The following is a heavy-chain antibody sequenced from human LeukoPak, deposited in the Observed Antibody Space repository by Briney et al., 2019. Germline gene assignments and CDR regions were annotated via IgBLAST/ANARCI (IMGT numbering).Heavy chain of an antibody. V-gene: IGHV3-21*01. CDR2: ISSSSSYI. CDR1: GFTFSSYA. D-gene: IGHD5-12*01. J-gene: IGHJ4*02. Sequence: PGGSLRLSCAASGFTFSSYAMNWVRQAPGKGLEWVSSISSSSSYIYYADSVKGRFTISRDNAKNTLYLQMNSLRAEDTAVYYCAKDGEVATITGEGNYFDYWGQGTLVTVSS. CDR3: AKDGEVATITGEGNYFDY.